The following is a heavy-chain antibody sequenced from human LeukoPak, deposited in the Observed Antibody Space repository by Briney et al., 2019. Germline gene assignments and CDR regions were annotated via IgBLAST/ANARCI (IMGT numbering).Heavy chain of an antibody. CDR2: IYHSGST. Sequence: SETLSLTCTVSGYSLSSGYYWGWIRQPPGNGLEWIGSIYHSGSTYYNPSLKSRVTISVDTSKNQFSLNAISVTAADTAVYYCAKTPDQLPINWFDGGRQGTLFTVSS. CDR1: GYSLSSGYY. J-gene: IGHJ5*02. V-gene: IGHV4-38-2*02. CDR3: AKTPDQLPINWFDG. D-gene: IGHD2-2*01.